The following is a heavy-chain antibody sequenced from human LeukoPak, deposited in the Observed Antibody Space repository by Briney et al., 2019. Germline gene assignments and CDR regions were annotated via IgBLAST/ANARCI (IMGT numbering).Heavy chain of an antibody. CDR1: GFTFSSYA. CDR2: ISGSGRST. J-gene: IGHJ4*02. CDR3: ARDGEPPFDY. Sequence: GGSLRLSCAASGFTFSSYAMSWVRQAPVKGLEWVSSISGSGRSTYYADSVKGRFTISRDNSKNTLYLQMNSLRAEDTAVYYCARDGEPPFDYWGQGTLVTVSS. V-gene: IGHV3-23*01. D-gene: IGHD1-14*01.